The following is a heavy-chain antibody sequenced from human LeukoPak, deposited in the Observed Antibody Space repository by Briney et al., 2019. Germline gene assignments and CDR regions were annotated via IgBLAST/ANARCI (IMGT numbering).Heavy chain of an antibody. D-gene: IGHD5-12*01. J-gene: IGHJ6*03. CDR2: IIPIFGIA. Sequence: PSVKVSCKASGGTFSSYAISWVRQAPGQGLEWMGGIIPIFGIANYAQKFQGRVTITTDESTSTAYMELSSLRSEDTAVYYCARGYSGYDGYYYYMDVWGKGTTVTVSS. V-gene: IGHV1-69*05. CDR1: GGTFSSYA. CDR3: ARGYSGYDGYYYYMDV.